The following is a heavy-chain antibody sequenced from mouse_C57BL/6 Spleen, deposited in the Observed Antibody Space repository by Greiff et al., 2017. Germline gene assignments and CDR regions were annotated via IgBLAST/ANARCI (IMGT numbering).Heavy chain of an antibody. CDR1: GYTFTDYE. Sequence: VQLQESGAELVRPGASVTLSCKASGYTFTDYEMHWVKQTPVHGLEWIGSIVPETGGTAYNQKFKGKAILTADKSSSTAYMVLRSLTSEDSAVYYCTRRRLRRKSYAMDYWGQGTSVTVSS. CDR2: IVPETGGT. CDR3: TRRRLRRKSYAMDY. J-gene: IGHJ4*01. V-gene: IGHV1-15*01. D-gene: IGHD2-4*01.